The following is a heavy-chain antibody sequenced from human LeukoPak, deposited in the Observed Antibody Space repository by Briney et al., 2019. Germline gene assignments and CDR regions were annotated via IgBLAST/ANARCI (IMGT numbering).Heavy chain of an antibody. Sequence: ASAKVSCKASGYTFTSYYMHWVRQAPGQGLEWMGIIKPSSGSTTYAQKFQGRVTMTRDTTTSTVYMDLSSLRTEDTAVYYCARDQDSSSWYGPVGYYGMDVWGQGTTVTVSS. V-gene: IGHV1-46*01. CDR3: ARDQDSSSWYGPVGYYGMDV. CDR2: IKPSSGST. J-gene: IGHJ6*02. CDR1: GYTFTSYY. D-gene: IGHD6-13*01.